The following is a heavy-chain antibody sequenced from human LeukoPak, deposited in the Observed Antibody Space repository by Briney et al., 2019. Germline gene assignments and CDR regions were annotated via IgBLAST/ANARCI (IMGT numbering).Heavy chain of an antibody. D-gene: IGHD6-19*01. J-gene: IGHJ4*02. CDR3: ATEPGIAVAGPRFDY. Sequence: GGSLRLSCAASGFTFSSYGMHWVRQAPGKGLEWVAFIRYDGSNKYYADSVKGRFTISRDNSKNTLYLQVNSLRDADTGVYFCATEPGIAVAGPRFDYWGQGTLVTVSS. V-gene: IGHV3-30*02. CDR2: IRYDGSNK. CDR1: GFTFSSYG.